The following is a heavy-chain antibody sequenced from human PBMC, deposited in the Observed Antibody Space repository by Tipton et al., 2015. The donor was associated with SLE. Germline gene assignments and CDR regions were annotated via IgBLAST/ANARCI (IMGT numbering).Heavy chain of an antibody. CDR3: ARQDLGRAATLTFDI. CDR2: IYHGYNT. Sequence: TLSLTCAVSDSSMTFGSCWAWIRQPPGEGLEWIGRIYHGYNTYYNPSPKSRLTISVDTSNNEFSLKLSSVTAADTAVYFCARQDLGRAATLTFDIWGLGTLVTVSS. CDR1: DSSMTFGSC. V-gene: IGHV4-38-2*01. D-gene: IGHD6-25*01. J-gene: IGHJ4*02.